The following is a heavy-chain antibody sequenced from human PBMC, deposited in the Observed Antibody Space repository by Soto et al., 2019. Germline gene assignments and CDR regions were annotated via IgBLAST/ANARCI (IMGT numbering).Heavy chain of an antibody. V-gene: IGHV3-30*18. Sequence: GGSLRLSCAASVFTFSSYGIHWLRQVPGKGLEWVAVISYDGSNKYYADSVKGRFTISRDNSKNTLYLQMNSLRAEDTAVYYWAKDLVEVIGVYGDYNWFDPWGQGT. CDR2: ISYDGSNK. CDR3: AKDLVEVIGVYGDYNWFDP. J-gene: IGHJ5*02. D-gene: IGHD4-17*01. CDR1: VFTFSSYG.